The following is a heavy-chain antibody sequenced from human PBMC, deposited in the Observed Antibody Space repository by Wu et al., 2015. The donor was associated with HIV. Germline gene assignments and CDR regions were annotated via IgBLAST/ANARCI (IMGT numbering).Heavy chain of an antibody. CDR1: GYTFTAYY. CDR3: TNMVEGTNDY. V-gene: IGHV1-2*02. D-gene: IGHD1/OR15-1a*01. CDR2: INPKSGGT. Sequence: VQLVQSGAEVKKPGASVKVSCKASGYTFTAYYMHWVRQAPGQGLEWLGWINPKSGGTNCARKFRDRVTMTRDTSVTTAYMELNNLTPDDTAVYYCTNMVEGTNDYWGQGTLVTVSS. J-gene: IGHJ4*02.